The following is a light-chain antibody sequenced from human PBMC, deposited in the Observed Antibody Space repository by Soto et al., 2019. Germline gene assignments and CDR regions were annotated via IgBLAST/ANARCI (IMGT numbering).Light chain of an antibody. CDR1: PSVSSW. CDR2: TAS. J-gene: IGKJ4*01. V-gene: IGKV1-5*03. Sequence: DIQMTQSPSTLSASVGDRVTITCRARPSVSSWVAWYQQKPGKAPNLLIYTASNLKSGVPSRFSGSGSGTELPLTMSSLQPDDVSTYYCQEYSSDSWVTFGGGTKVEI. CDR3: QEYSSDSWVT.